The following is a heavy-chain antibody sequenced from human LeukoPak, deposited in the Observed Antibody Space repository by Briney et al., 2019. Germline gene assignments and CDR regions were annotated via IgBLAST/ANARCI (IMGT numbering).Heavy chain of an antibody. Sequence: SETLSLTCTVSGGSISSSSYYCGWIRQPPGKGLEWIGSISYSGTTYYNPSLTSRITISVDTSKNQFSLRLSSVTAADTAVYYCARLTVVPATLYHFDNWGQGTLVTVSS. V-gene: IGHV4-39*01. CDR2: ISYSGTT. CDR1: GGSISSSSYY. CDR3: ARLTVVPATLYHFDN. J-gene: IGHJ4*02. D-gene: IGHD2-15*01.